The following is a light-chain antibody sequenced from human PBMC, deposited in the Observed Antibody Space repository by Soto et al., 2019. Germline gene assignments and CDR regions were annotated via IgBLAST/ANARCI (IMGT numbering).Light chain of an antibody. CDR2: EVS. CDR3: SSFAGSNNLV. CDR1: SSDVGGYNF. Sequence: QSALTQPPSASASPGQSVTISCTGTSSDVGGYNFVSWFQQHPGKAPKLMIYEVSKRPSGVPDRFSGSKSGNTASLTVSGLQADDEADYYCSSFAGSNNLVFGGGTKLTVL. V-gene: IGLV2-8*01. J-gene: IGLJ2*01.